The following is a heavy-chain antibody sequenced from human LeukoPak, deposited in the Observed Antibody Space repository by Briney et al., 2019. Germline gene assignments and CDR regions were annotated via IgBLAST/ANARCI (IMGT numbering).Heavy chain of an antibody. D-gene: IGHD3-3*01. CDR3: ARDHSPSYDFWSGYYHYYYYGMDV. CDR1: GYTFTSYD. CDR2: MNPNSGNT. Sequence: WASVNVSCKASGYTFTSYDINWVRQATGQGLEWMGWMNPNSGNTGYAQKFQGRVTMTRNTSISTAYMELSSLRSEDTAVYYCARDHSPSYDFWSGYYHYYYYGMDVWGQGTTVTVSS. J-gene: IGHJ6*02. V-gene: IGHV1-8*01.